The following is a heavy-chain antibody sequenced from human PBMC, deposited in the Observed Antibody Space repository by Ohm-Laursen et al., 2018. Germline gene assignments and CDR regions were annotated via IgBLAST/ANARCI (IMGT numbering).Heavy chain of an antibody. CDR2: INWNGGST. Sequence: SLRLSCAASGFTFDDSGMSWIRQAPVKGLEWVSRINWNGGSTAYADSVKGRFTISRDNSKNTLYLQMNSLRAEDTAVYYCAKDQGATTTGDAFDIWGQGTMVTVSS. V-gene: IGHV3-20*04. J-gene: IGHJ3*02. D-gene: IGHD5-24*01. CDR3: AKDQGATTTGDAFDI. CDR1: GFTFDDSG.